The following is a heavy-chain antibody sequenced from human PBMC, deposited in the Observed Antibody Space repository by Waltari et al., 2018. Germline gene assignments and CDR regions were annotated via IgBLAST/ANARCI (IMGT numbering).Heavy chain of an antibody. CDR1: GFTFTDYW. Sequence: EVQLVDSGGGLVQPGEALRLSCATSGFTFTDYWMSGRRHAPGQGPEWVSTINKDGTDKYYVDSVEGRFTISRDNAKNSLYLQMNSLRAEDTALYYCRVYSHGPFDVWGQGTMVTVSS. V-gene: IGHV3-7*01. J-gene: IGHJ3*01. D-gene: IGHD5-18*01. CDR3: RVYSHGPFDV. CDR2: INKDGTDK.